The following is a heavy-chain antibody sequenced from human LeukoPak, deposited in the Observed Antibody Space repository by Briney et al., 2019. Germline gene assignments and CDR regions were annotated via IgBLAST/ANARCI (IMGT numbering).Heavy chain of an antibody. V-gene: IGHV4-4*09. D-gene: IGHD5-24*01. CDR1: GDSISSSY. CDR2: IYNSGNSNYKS. J-gene: IGHJ4*02. CDR3: ARFRRSYPDSDGSFLDY. Sequence: SETLSLTCTVSGDSISSSYWSWIRQPPGKGLEWIGYIYNSGNSNYKSNHNSSLKSRVTMSVDTSKNQFSLKLSSVTAADTAVYYCARFRRSYPDSDGSFLDYWGQGTLVAISS.